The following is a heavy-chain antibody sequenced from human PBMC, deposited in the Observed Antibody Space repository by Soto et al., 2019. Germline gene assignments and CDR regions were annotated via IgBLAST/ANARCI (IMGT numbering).Heavy chain of an antibody. D-gene: IGHD2-15*01. J-gene: IGHJ4*02. Sequence: PEETLSLTCTVSGGSISSYYWSWIRQPPGKGPEWIGYIYYSGSTNYNPSLKSRVTISVDTSKNQFSLKLSSVTAADTAVYYCARVVARYCDYWGQGTLVTVSS. V-gene: IGHV4-59*01. CDR1: GGSISSYY. CDR2: IYYSGST. CDR3: ARVVARYCDY.